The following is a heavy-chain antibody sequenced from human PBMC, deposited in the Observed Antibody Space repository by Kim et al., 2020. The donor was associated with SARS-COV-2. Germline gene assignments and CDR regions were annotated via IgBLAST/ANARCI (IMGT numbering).Heavy chain of an antibody. D-gene: IGHD2-2*01. CDR1: GFTFSSYG. CDR3: AKDRHMGYRKQYPGVGLGFDY. V-gene: IGHV3-33*06. CDR2: IWYDGSNK. J-gene: IGHJ4*02. Sequence: GGSLRLSCAASGFTFSSYGMHWVRQAPGKGLEWVAVIWYDGSNKYYADSVKGRFTISRDNSKNTLYLQMNSLRAEDTAVYYCAKDRHMGYRKQYPGVGLGFDYWGQGTLVTVSS.